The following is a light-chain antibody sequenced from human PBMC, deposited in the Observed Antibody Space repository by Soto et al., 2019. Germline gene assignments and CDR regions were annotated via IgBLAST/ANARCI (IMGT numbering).Light chain of an antibody. CDR1: QSVSSSY. CDR3: QQYGSSLWT. J-gene: IGKJ1*01. CDR2: GAS. Sequence: EIVLTQSPGTLSLSPGERATLSCRASQSVSSSYSAWYQQKPGQAPRLLIYGASSRATGIPDRFSGSGSATDFTLTISRLEPEDFAVYYCQQYGSSLWTFGQGTKVEIK. V-gene: IGKV3-20*01.